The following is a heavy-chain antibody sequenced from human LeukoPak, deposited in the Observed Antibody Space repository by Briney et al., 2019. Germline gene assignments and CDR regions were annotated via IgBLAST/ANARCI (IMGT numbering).Heavy chain of an antibody. CDR3: ARWSIAAAGTDRAFDI. J-gene: IGHJ3*02. Sequence: PGGSLRLSCAASGFTFTTHTMSWVRQAPGKGLEWVSSISGTGYSKFYADSVKGRFTISRDSSRNTLYLQMNSLRAEDTAVYYCARWSIAAAGTDRAFDIWGQGTMVTVSS. CDR1: GFTFTTHT. V-gene: IGHV3-23*01. D-gene: IGHD6-13*01. CDR2: ISGTGYSK.